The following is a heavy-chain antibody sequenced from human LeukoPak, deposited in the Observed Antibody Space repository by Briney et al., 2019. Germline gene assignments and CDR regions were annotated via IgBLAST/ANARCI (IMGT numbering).Heavy chain of an antibody. J-gene: IGHJ4*02. CDR1: GFTFSSYA. V-gene: IGHV3-23*01. Sequence: PGGSLRLSCAASGFTFSSYAMSWVRQAPGKGLEWVSAISGSGGSTYYADSVKGRFTISRDNSKNTLYLQMNSLRAEDTAVYYCAKENPDYYYDSSGYWGYWGQGTLVTVSS. CDR3: AKENPDYYYDSSGYWGY. D-gene: IGHD3-22*01. CDR2: ISGSGGST.